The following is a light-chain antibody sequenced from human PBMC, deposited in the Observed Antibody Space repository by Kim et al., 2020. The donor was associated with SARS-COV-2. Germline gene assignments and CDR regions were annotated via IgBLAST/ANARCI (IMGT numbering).Light chain of an antibody. CDR2: DAS. CDR3: QRYRSLRR. V-gene: IGKV3-15*01. Sequence: EIVMTQSPATLSVSPGERATLFCRASQTVGRNFGWYQQKPGQAPRLLIYDASTRATGVPARFTGTGSGTEFTLTISSLQSEDFAVYYCQRYRSLRRFGQGTKVDIK. CDR1: QTVGRN. J-gene: IGKJ1*01.